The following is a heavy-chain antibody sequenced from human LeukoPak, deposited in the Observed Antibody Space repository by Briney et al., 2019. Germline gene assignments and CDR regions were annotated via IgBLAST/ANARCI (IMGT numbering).Heavy chain of an antibody. D-gene: IGHD3-3*01. V-gene: IGHV3-30*02. CDR1: GFTFSSHG. CDR3: AKELGDFWSGYFPDY. J-gene: IGHJ4*02. CDR2: IRYDGSNK. Sequence: GGSLRLSCAASGFTFSSHGMHWVRQAPGKGLEWVAFIRYDGSNKYYADSVKGRFTISRDNSKNTLYLQMNSLRAEDTAVYYCAKELGDFWSGYFPDYWGPGTLVTVSS.